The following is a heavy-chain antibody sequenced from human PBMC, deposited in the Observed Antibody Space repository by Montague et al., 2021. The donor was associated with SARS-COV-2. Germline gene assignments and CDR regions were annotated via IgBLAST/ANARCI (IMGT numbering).Heavy chain of an antibody. Sequence: SETLSLTCTVSGDSISTSQYYWGWLRQPPGKGLEWIGTIYYSGSTYYNPSLKSRVTISEDTSKNQFSLRLSSVTAADTAVYYCARTGDAYTRYYFDYWGQGTLVTVSS. V-gene: IGHV4-39*07. D-gene: IGHD5-24*01. CDR1: GDSISTSQYY. CDR3: ARTGDAYTRYYFDY. CDR2: IYYSGST. J-gene: IGHJ4*02.